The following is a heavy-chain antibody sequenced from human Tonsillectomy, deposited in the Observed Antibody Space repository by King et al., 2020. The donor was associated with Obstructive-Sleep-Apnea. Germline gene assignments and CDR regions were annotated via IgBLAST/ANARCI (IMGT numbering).Heavy chain of an antibody. J-gene: IGHJ4*02. CDR3: ARPYSRFGELPYYFDY. D-gene: IGHD3-10*01. V-gene: IGHV4-31*03. CDR1: GGSIRSGGYY. CDR2: IYYSGST. Sequence: VQLQESGPGLVKPSQTLSLTCTVSGGSIRSGGYYWSWIRQHPGKGLEWIGYIYYSGSTYYNPSLKSRVTISVDTSKIQFSLKLSSVTAADTAVYYCARPYSRFGELPYYFDYWGQGTLVTVSS.